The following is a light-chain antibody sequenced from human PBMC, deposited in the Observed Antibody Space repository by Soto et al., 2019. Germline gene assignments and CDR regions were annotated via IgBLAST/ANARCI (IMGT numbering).Light chain of an antibody. Sequence: EIVMTQSPATLSVSPGERATLSCRASQSVSSSALAWYQQKPGQAPRRLIYGASSRAIGIPDRLSGSKSGTNFTLTIRRMEPEDVGMYYCQQYGSSPITFGQGTRLENK. CDR2: GAS. J-gene: IGKJ5*01. CDR3: QQYGSSPIT. V-gene: IGKV3-20*01. CDR1: QSVSSSA.